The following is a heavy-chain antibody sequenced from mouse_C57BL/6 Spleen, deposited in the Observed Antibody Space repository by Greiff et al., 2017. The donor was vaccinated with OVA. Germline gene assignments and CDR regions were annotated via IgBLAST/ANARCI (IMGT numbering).Heavy chain of an antibody. CDR1: GYTFTDYY. CDR3: ARSITYFDY. D-gene: IGHD1-1*01. CDR2: IFPGSGST. Sequence: QVQLKQSGPELVKPGASVKISCKASGYTFTDYYINWVKQSPGQGLEWIGWIFPGSGSTYYNEKFKGKATLTVDKSSSTAYMQLSSLTSEDSAVYYCARSITYFDYWGQGTTLTVSS. J-gene: IGHJ2*01. V-gene: IGHV1-75*01.